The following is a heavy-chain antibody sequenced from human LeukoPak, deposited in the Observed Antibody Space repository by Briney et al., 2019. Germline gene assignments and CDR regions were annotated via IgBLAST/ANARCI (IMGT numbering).Heavy chain of an antibody. D-gene: IGHD6-13*01. CDR2: IYHSGST. Sequence: PSQTLSLTCAVSGGSISSGGYSWSWIRQPPGKGLEWIGYIYHSGSTYYNPSLKSRVIISVDRSKNQFSLKLSSVTAADTAVYYCAGSSWGRKIYFDYWGQGTLVTVSS. CDR3: AGSSWGRKIYFDY. V-gene: IGHV4-30-2*01. J-gene: IGHJ4*02. CDR1: GGSISSGGYS.